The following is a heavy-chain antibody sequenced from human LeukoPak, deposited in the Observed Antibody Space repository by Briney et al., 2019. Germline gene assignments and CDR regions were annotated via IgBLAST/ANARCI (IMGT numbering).Heavy chain of an antibody. D-gene: IGHD4-23*01. CDR1: GGTFSSYY. J-gene: IGHJ4*02. CDR2: IYYSGGT. CDR3: AGGGNSLLHYFDH. V-gene: IGHV4-59*08. Sequence: PSETLTLTCTVSGGTFSSYYMSWIRQPPGKGLEWIGYIYYSGGTNYNPSLKSRVTISLDTSKNQFSLKLSSVTAADTAVYYCAGGGNSLLHYFDHWGQGTLVTVSS.